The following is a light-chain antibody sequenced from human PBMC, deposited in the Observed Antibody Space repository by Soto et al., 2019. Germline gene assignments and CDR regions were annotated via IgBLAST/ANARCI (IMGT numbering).Light chain of an antibody. Sequence: EIVMTQSPAALSVSPGGRATLSCRASQSISDTLAWYQQKPGQAPRLLIYDTSDRASGIPDRFSGSWSGTDFTITISRLEPEDFEVYYCQQYGSSPRTFGQGTKVDIK. V-gene: IGKV3-20*01. CDR1: QSISDT. CDR2: DTS. J-gene: IGKJ1*01. CDR3: QQYGSSPRT.